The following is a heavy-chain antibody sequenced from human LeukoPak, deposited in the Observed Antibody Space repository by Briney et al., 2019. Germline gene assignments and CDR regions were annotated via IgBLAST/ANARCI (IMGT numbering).Heavy chain of an antibody. CDR3: ARPYSSSSDGAFDI. CDR2: INHSGST. CDR1: GFTFSDYY. Sequence: NPGGSLRLSCAASGFTFSDYYMSWIRQAPGKGLEWIGEINHSGSTNYNPSLKSRVTISVDTSKNQFSLKLSSVTAADTAVYYCARPYSSSSDGAFDIWGQGTMVTVSS. V-gene: IGHV4-34*01. D-gene: IGHD6-13*01. J-gene: IGHJ3*02.